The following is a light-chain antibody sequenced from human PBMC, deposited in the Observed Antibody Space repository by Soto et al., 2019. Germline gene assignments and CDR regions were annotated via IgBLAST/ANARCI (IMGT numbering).Light chain of an antibody. CDR2: DAS. J-gene: IGKJ1*01. Sequence: EIVLTQSPGTLSLSPGERATLSCRASQSISNNYLAWYQQKPGQAPRLLIYDASSRATGIPDRFSGSGSGTDFTLTIRRLEPEDVAVYYCQQSGSSPQTFGQGTKVEIK. V-gene: IGKV3-20*01. CDR3: QQSGSSPQT. CDR1: QSISNNY.